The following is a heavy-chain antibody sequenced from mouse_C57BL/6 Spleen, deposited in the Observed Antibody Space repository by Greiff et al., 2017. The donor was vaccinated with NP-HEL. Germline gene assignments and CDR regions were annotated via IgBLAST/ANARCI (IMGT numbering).Heavy chain of an antibody. J-gene: IGHJ4*01. CDR2: ISSGGDYI. CDR3: TRANDGYYGGDY. Sequence: EVQLVESGEGLVKPGGSLKLSCAASGFTFSSYAMSWVRQTPEKRLEWVAYISSGGDYIYYADTVKGRFTISRDNARNTMYLQMSSLKSEDTAMYYGTRANDGYYGGDYWGQGTSVTVSS. D-gene: IGHD2-3*01. V-gene: IGHV5-9-1*02. CDR1: GFTFSSYA.